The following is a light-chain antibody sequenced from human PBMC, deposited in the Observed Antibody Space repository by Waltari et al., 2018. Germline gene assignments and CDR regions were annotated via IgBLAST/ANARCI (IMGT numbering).Light chain of an antibody. CDR2: GAS. Sequence: EVLMTQSPATLSVSTGERATLSCRASQSVDNNLAWYQQKNGQAPRLLIYGASTRATGVPASLSGSASGTEFTLTISNLQSADFAVYFCQQYNNWPWTFGQGTRVEI. V-gene: IGKV3-15*01. CDR3: QQYNNWPWT. CDR1: QSVDNN. J-gene: IGKJ1*01.